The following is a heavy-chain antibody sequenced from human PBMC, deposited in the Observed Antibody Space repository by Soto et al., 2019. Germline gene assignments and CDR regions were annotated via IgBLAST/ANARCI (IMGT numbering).Heavy chain of an antibody. V-gene: IGHV1-69*10. CDR2: IIPTLGRT. CDR3: ATYKYQLLRRLNWLDP. J-gene: IGHJ5*02. D-gene: IGHD2-2*01. Sequence: GASVKVSCKASRDTFSNYAISWVRQAPGQGLEWMGGIIPTLGRTNYTQKFQDRVTITADESTSTVYMELSSLRSEDTAIYYCATYKYQLLRRLNWLDPWGQGTTVTVSS. CDR1: RDTFSNYA.